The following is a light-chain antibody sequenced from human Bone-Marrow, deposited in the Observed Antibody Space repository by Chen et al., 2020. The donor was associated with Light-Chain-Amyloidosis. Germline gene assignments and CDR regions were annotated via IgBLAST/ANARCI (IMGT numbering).Light chain of an antibody. CDR2: WAS. CDR1: ESLLYRSNNKNY. V-gene: IGKV4-1*01. J-gene: IGKJ2*01. Sequence: DIVMTQSPDSLAVSLGVRATINCKSSESLLYRSNNKNYLGWYQQKPGQSPKLLMYWASTRESGVPDRFSGSGSGTDFTLTISSLQAEDVAVYYCQQYYSTPYTFGQGTKLEIQ. CDR3: QQYYSTPYT.